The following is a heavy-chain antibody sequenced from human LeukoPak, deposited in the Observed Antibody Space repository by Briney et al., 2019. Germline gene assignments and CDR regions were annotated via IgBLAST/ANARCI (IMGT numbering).Heavy chain of an antibody. Sequence: PGGSLRLSCAAPGFTFSSYWMHWVRQVPGKGVGWVSHINSDGRTTIYADSVKGRFTISRENAKNTLYLQMNSLRAEDTAVYYCARDLIVGAGLFDYWGQGTLVTVSS. V-gene: IGHV3-74*01. CDR3: ARDLIVGAGLFDY. D-gene: IGHD1-26*01. CDR2: INSDGRTT. CDR1: GFTFSSYW. J-gene: IGHJ4*02.